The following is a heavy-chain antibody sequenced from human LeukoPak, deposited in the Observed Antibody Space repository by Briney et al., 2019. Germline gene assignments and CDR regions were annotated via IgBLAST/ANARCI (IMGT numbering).Heavy chain of an antibody. V-gene: IGHV3-21*01. CDR1: GFTFSSYS. CDR2: ISSSSSYI. CDR3: ARSGIVGAISAFDI. Sequence: PGGSLRLSCAASGFTFSSYSVNWVRQAPGKGLEWVSSISSSSSYIYYADSVKGRFTISRDNAKNSLYLQMNSLRAEDTAVYYCARSGIVGAISAFDIWGQGTMVTVSS. J-gene: IGHJ3*02. D-gene: IGHD1-26*01.